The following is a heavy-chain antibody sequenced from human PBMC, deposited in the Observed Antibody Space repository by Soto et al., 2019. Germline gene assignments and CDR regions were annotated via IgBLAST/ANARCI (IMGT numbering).Heavy chain of an antibody. CDR3: AVAGGGPFDY. CDR2: ISYDGSNK. J-gene: IGHJ4*02. D-gene: IGHD6-19*01. V-gene: IGHV3-30-3*01. CDR1: GFTFSSYA. Sequence: QVQLVESGGGVVQPGRSLRLSCAASGFTFSSYAMHWVRQAPGKGLEWVAVISYDGSNKYYADSVKGRFTISRDNSKNTLYLQMNSLRAEDTAVYYCAVAGGGPFDYWGPGTLVTVSS.